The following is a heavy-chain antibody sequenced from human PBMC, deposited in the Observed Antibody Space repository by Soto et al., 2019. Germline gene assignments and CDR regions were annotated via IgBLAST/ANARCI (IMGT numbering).Heavy chain of an antibody. CDR2: IVVGSGNT. CDR1: GFTFTRSA. CDR3: AAVVDCSSTSCHRGDY. V-gene: IGHV1-58*02. Sequence: QMQLVQSGPEVKKPGTSVKVSCKASGFTFTRSAMQWVRQARGQRLEWVGWIVVGSGNTNFAQKFQERVTITRDMSTSTAYMELRSLRSEDTAVYYCAAVVDCSSTSCHRGDYWGQGTLVTVSS. D-gene: IGHD2-2*01. J-gene: IGHJ4*02.